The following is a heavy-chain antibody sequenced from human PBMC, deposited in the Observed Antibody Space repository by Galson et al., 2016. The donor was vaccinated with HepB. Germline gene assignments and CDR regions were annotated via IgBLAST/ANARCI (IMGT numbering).Heavy chain of an antibody. V-gene: IGHV4-59*11. Sequence: ETLSLTCTVSGGSISSQHYSWIRQPPGKGLEWIAYINYSGSTNYNPSLKSRVTISIDTSKNQFSLKLSSVTAADTAVYYCARAQITYRGYYFDYWGQGTLVTVSS. D-gene: IGHD3-3*01. J-gene: IGHJ4*02. CDR2: INYSGST. CDR3: ARAQITYRGYYFDY. CDR1: GGSISSQH.